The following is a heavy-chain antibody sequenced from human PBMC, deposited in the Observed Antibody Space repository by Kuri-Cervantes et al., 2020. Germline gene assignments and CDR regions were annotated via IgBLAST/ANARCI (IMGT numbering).Heavy chain of an antibody. CDR1: GFTFSSYS. D-gene: IGHD3-9*01. CDR3: AKGDYNIYVEWFDP. CDR2: ISSSSSYI. J-gene: IGHJ5*02. V-gene: IGHV3-21*04. Sequence: GESLKISCAASGFTFSSYSMNWVRQAPGKGLEWVSSISSSSSYIYYADSVKGRFTISRDNAKNSLYLQMNSLRVEDTAIYYCAKGDYNIYVEWFDPWGQGTLVTVSS.